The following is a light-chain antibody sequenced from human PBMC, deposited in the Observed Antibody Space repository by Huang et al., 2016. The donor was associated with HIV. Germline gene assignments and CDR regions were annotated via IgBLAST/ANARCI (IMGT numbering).Light chain of an antibody. Sequence: IQLTQFPSSLSASVGDRVTITCRASQGIDNYLAWYQQEPGKAPKLLIFAASTLQSGVPSRFSGIGSGRDFTLTISSLQPEDSATYFCQQLSSNPYTFGQGTKLEIK. CDR1: QGIDNY. J-gene: IGKJ2*01. V-gene: IGKV1-9*01. CDR2: AAS. CDR3: QQLSSNPYT.